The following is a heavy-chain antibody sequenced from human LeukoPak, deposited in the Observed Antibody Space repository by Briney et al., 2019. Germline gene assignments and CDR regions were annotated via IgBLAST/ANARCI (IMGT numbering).Heavy chain of an antibody. CDR3: ARDRDTAMGL. V-gene: IGHV3-30-3*01. D-gene: IGHD5-18*01. J-gene: IGHJ4*02. Sequence: PGGSLRLFCAASGFTFSDYYMSWIRQAPGKGLEWVAIISYDGNDKYYTDSVKGRFTISRDKSKNTLYLQMNSLRAEDTAVYYCARDRDTAMGLWGQGTLVTVSS. CDR2: ISYDGNDK. CDR1: GFTFSDYY.